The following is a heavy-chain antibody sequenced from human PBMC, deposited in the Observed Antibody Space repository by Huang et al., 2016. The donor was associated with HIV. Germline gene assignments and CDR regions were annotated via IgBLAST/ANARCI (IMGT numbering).Heavy chain of an antibody. J-gene: IGHJ4*02. D-gene: IGHD6-13*01. CDR2: VYQSGST. V-gene: IGHV4-39*01. CDR3: ASQHIGAAATWF. CDR1: GDFISSTNYY. Sequence: QLQLQESGPGQVKPSETLSLTCTVSGDFISSTNYYWGWIRQSPGKGLEGVGSVYQSGSTNASPSLKSRVTVSVDTSRNQFSLRLNSVTAADTAVYYCASQHIGAAATWFWGRGTQVAVSS.